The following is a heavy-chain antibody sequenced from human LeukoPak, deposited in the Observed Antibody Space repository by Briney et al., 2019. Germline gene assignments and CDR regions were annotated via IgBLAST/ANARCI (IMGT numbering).Heavy chain of an antibody. CDR3: ARHCSGGSYYSSLDS. J-gene: IGHJ4*02. Sequence: SETLSLTCTVSGGSISSNGYYWGWIRQPPGKGLEWIASIYYNGNTYYNPSPKSRATISVDTSKNQFSLKLSSATAADTAVYYCARHCSGGSYYSSLDSWGQGTLVTVSS. CDR2: IYYNGNT. CDR1: GGSISSNGYY. D-gene: IGHD2-15*01. V-gene: IGHV4-39*01.